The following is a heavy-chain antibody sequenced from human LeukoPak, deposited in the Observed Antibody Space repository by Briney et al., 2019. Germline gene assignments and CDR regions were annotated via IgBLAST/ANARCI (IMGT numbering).Heavy chain of an antibody. CDR3: ARAAEPYDSSGYYYFDY. CDR2: ISYDGSNK. D-gene: IGHD3-22*01. J-gene: IGHJ4*02. V-gene: IGHV3-30-3*01. Sequence: PGRSLRLSCAASGFTFSSYAMHWVRQAPGKGLEWVAVISYDGSNKYYADSVKGRFTISRDNSKNTLYLQMNSLRAEDTAVYYCARAAEPYDSSGYYYFDYWGQGTLVTVSS. CDR1: GFTFSSYA.